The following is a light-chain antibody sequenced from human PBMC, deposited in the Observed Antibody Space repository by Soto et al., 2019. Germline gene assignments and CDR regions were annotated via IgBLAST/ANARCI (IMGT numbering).Light chain of an antibody. CDR1: QSVGRD. V-gene: IGKV3-15*01. Sequence: EIVMTQSPATLSVSPGEGATLSCRASQSVGRDLAWYQQKPGQAPRLLIYGASTRATGIPARFTGSGSGTEFILAINSLQSEGFAVYWCQQYNTWPSTFGPGTTVDIK. J-gene: IGKJ3*01. CDR2: GAS. CDR3: QQYNTWPST.